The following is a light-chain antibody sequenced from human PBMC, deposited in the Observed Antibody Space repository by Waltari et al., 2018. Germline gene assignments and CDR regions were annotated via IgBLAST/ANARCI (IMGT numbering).Light chain of an antibody. CDR3: QQHYSIPGT. J-gene: IGKJ1*01. Sequence: DIQMTQSPSSLSASVGDRVTITCRASQGISNSLAWYQQKPGKAPKLLLYAASRLESGVPTRFSGSGSGTDYSLTISSLQPEDFATYYCQQHYSIPGTFGQGTKVEIK. V-gene: IGKV1-NL1*01. CDR1: QGISNS. CDR2: AAS.